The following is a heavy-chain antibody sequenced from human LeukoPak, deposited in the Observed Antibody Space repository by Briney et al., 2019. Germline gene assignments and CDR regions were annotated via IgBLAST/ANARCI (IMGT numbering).Heavy chain of an antibody. CDR1: GFTFSDYY. CDR3: ARDKFNNLDAFDI. V-gene: IGHV3-11*05. D-gene: IGHD1/OR15-1a*01. J-gene: IGHJ3*02. CDR2: ISSTSAYT. Sequence: GGSLRLSCAASGFTFSDYYMNWTRQAPGKGLEWVSNISSTSAYTDYADSVKGRFTISRDNAKNSLYLQMSSLRAEDMAVYYCARDKFNNLDAFDIWGQGTMVTVSS.